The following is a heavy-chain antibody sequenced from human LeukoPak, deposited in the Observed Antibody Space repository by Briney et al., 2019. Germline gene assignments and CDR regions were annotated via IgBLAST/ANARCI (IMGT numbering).Heavy chain of an antibody. Sequence: SVKVSCKASGGTFSSYAISWVRQAPGQGLEWMGGIIPIFGTANYAQKFQGRVTITADESTSTAYMELSSLRSEDTAVYYCAKDRYSGYDFWGYYFDYWGQGTLVTVSS. CDR1: GGTFSSYA. CDR3: AKDRYSGYDFWGYYFDY. J-gene: IGHJ4*02. V-gene: IGHV1-69*01. CDR2: IIPIFGTA. D-gene: IGHD5-12*01.